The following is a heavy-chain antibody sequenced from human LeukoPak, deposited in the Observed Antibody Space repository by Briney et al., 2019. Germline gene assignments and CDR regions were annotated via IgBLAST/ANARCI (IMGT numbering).Heavy chain of an antibody. D-gene: IGHD2-2*02. V-gene: IGHV3-7*01. J-gene: IGHJ4*02. CDR2: IKQDGSEK. CDR1: GFTFSSYW. CDR3: ARDACSSTSCYTPFDY. Sequence: GGSLRLSCAASGFTFSSYWMSWVRQAPGKGLEWVANIKQDGSEKYYVDSVKGRFTISRDNAKNSLYLQMNSLRAEDTAVYYCARDACSSTSCYTPFDYWGQGTLVTVSS.